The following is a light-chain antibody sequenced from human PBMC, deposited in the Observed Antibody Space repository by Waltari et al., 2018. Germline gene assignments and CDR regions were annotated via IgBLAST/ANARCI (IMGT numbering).Light chain of an antibody. J-gene: IGKJ3*01. CDR3: QQSLRTPFT. CDR1: QSITVY. V-gene: IGKV1-39*01. CDR2: GAS. Sequence: DIHMTQSPSSLSASAGDSVNITCRASQSITVYLNWYQQKPGKAPRLLIYGASRLQTGVPSRFSGTGSGTDFTLTISSLQPEDVATYFCQQSLRTPFTFGRGTKV.